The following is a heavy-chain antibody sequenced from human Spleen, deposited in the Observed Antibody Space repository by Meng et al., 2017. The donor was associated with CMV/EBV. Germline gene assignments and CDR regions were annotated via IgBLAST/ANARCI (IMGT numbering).Heavy chain of an antibody. CDR1: GFACSDYD. V-gene: IGHV3-11*04. CDR3: ARDFSAVHNWLDS. Sequence: ASGFACSDYDRTWSRQAPGKGLEWLAHSSSSGSIIYYADSVKGRFTISRDNAKESLYLQMNSLRAEDTAVYYCARDFSAVHNWLDSWGQGTLVTVSS. CDR2: SSSSGSII. J-gene: IGHJ5*01. D-gene: IGHD1-26*01.